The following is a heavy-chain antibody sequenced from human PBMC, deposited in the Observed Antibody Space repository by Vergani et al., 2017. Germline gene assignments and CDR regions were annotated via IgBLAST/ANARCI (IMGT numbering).Heavy chain of an antibody. CDR1: GFTFSNAW. CDR2: IKSKTDGGTT. CDR3: TTDPWGDYCSGGSCYGRVSYYYYYGMDV. D-gene: IGHD2-15*01. Sequence: EVQLVESGGGLVKPGGSLRLSCAASGFTFSNAWMSWVRQAPGKGLEWVGRIKSKTDGGTTDYAAPVKGRFTISRDDSKNTLYLQMNSLKTEDTAVYYCTTDPWGDYCSGGSCYGRVSYYYYYGMDVWGQGTTVTVSS. J-gene: IGHJ6*02. V-gene: IGHV3-15*01.